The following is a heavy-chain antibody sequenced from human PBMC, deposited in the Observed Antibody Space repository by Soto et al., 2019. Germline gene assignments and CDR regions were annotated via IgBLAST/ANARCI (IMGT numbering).Heavy chain of an antibody. J-gene: IGHJ4*02. CDR3: SKDPLLWFGESPALTEY. D-gene: IGHD3-10*01. CDR1: GFTFSSYA. V-gene: IGHV3-23*01. Sequence: PGGSLRLSCAASGFTFSSYAMSWVRQAPGKGLEWVSAISGSGGSTYYADSVKGRFTISRDNSKNTLYLQMNSLRAEDTAVYYCSKDPLLWFGESPALTEYRGQGTLVTVSS. CDR2: ISGSGGST.